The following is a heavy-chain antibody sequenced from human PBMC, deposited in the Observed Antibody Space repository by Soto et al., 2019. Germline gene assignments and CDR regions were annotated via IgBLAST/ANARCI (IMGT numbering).Heavy chain of an antibody. J-gene: IGHJ4*02. V-gene: IGHV2-5*02. CDR3: ARNAEYYTSAHYRN. Sequence: QITLKESGPTLVILTQTLTLTCSFSGFSLTTREVGVGWIRQPPGKALEWLALIYWDDDKRYNPSLKSRLAITKDTSKNQVVLTMTNMDPVDTATYYCARNAEYYTSAHYRNWGQGTLVTVSS. D-gene: IGHD3-22*01. CDR1: GFSLTTREVG. CDR2: IYWDDDK.